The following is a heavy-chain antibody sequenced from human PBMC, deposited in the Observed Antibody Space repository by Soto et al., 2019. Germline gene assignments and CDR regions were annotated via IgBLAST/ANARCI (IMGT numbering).Heavy chain of an antibody. CDR2: INPNSGGT. J-gene: IGHJ6*02. CDR1: GYTFTGYY. Sequence: QVQLVQSGAEVKKPGASVKVSCKASGYTFTGYYMHWVRQAPGQGLEWMGWINPNSGGTNYAQKCQGWVTMTRDTSISTAYMELSRLRSDDTAVYYCARGPSSSSPYYYYGMDVWGQGTTVTVSS. CDR3: ARGPSSSSPYYYYGMDV. D-gene: IGHD6-6*01. V-gene: IGHV1-2*04.